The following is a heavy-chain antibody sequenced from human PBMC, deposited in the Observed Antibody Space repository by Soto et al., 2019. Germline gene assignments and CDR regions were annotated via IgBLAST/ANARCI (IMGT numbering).Heavy chain of an antibody. CDR2: ISGSGGST. CDR3: WYYYDSSGYYYFDY. CDR1: GFTFSSYA. Sequence: GGSLRLSCAASGFTFSSYAMSWVRQAPGKGLEWVSAISGSGGSTYYADSVKGRFTISRDNSKNTLYLQMNSLRAEDTAVYYCWYYYDSSGYYYFDYWGQGTLVTVSS. D-gene: IGHD3-22*01. J-gene: IGHJ4*02. V-gene: IGHV3-23*01.